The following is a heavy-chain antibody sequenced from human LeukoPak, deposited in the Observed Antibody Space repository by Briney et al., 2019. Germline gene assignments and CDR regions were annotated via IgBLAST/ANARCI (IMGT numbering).Heavy chain of an antibody. J-gene: IGHJ6*02. CDR1: GGTFSSYA. Sequence: SVKVSCKASGGTFSSYAISWVRQAPGQGLEWMGRIIPILGIANYAQKFQGRVTITADKSTSTAYMELSSLRSEDTAVYYCARGLRSVFAVYGMDVWGQGTTVTVSS. D-gene: IGHD2-21*01. V-gene: IGHV1-69*04. CDR2: IIPILGIA. CDR3: ARGLRSVFAVYGMDV.